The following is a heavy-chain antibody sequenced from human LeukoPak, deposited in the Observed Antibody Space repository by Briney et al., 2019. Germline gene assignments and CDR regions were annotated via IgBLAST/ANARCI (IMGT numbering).Heavy chain of an antibody. D-gene: IGHD1-26*01. CDR3: ARRTSNPVGAIDY. V-gene: IGHV4-39*01. J-gene: IGHJ4*02. Sequence: PSETLSLTCTVSGGSISSSDHYWGWIRQPPEKGLEWIGAISSSGSTYYNPSLKSRVTISVDSSKNQFSLKLSSVTAADTAVYYCARRTSNPVGAIDYWGQGTLVTVSS. CDR2: ISSSGST. CDR1: GGSISSSDHY.